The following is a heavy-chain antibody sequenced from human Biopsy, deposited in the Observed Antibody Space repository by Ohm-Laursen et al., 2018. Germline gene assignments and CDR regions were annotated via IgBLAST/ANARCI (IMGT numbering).Heavy chain of an antibody. CDR3: ARGYSV. V-gene: IGHV3-7*01. CDR2: IKEDGSEI. Sequence: SLRLSCAASAFSFRDYWMSWVRGAPGRGLGWVATIKEDGSEIKYVPSVKGRFTTSSDNTESYLYLQMNNLTAEDTDVYCCARGYSVWGQGTLVTVSS. D-gene: IGHD5-18*01. CDR1: AFSFRDYW. J-gene: IGHJ4*02.